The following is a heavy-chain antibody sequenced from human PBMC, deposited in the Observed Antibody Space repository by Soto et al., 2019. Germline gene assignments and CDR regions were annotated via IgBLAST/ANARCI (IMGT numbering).Heavy chain of an antibody. CDR2: ISYDGSNK. V-gene: IGHV3-30*18. CDR3: AKTTPSYCSGGSCYFPDV. D-gene: IGHD2-15*01. CDR1: GFTFSSYG. Sequence: GGSLRLSCAASGFTFSSYGMHWVRQAPGKGLEWVAVISYDGSNKYYADSVKGRFTISRDNSKNTLYLQMNSLRAEDTAVYYCAKTTPSYCSGGSCYFPDVWGQGTTVTVSS. J-gene: IGHJ6*02.